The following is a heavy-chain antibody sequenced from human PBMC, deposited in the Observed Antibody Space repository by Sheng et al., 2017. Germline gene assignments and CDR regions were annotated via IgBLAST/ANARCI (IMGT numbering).Heavy chain of an antibody. CDR3: ACSGYSYGLSFYYYYYMDV. Sequence: EVQLVESGGGLVQPGGSLRLSCAASGFTFSSYSMNWVRQAPGKGLEWVSYISSSSSTIYYADSVKGRFTISRDNAKNSLYLQMNSLRAEDTAVYYCACSGYSYGLSFYYYYYMDVWGKGTTVTVSS. J-gene: IGHJ6*03. D-gene: IGHD5-18*01. CDR2: ISSSSSTI. CDR1: GFTFSSYS. V-gene: IGHV3-48*01.